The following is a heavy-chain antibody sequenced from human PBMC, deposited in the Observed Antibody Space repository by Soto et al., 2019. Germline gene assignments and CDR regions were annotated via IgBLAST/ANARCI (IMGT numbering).Heavy chain of an antibody. CDR2: INSAGSST. CDR1: GFTFSSYW. Sequence: EVQLVESGGGLVQPGGSLRLSCAASGFTFSSYWMHWVRQAPGKWLVWVSRINSAGSSTSYADSVKGRFTISRDNAKNTVYLQMNSLRAEDTAVYYCVRTSLVVAAATREDYWGQGTLVTVSS. V-gene: IGHV3-74*01. CDR3: VRTSLVVAAATREDY. D-gene: IGHD2-15*01. J-gene: IGHJ4*02.